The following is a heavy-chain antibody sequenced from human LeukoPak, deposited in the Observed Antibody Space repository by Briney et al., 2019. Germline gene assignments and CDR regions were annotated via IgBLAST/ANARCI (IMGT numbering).Heavy chain of an antibody. D-gene: IGHD3-22*01. CDR1: GFTFSNYA. J-gene: IGHJ4*02. CDR3: ARTYYYDSSGYSNPGGY. CDR2: ISYDGSNK. V-gene: IGHV3-30-3*01. Sequence: GGSLTLTCAASGFTFSNYARRWLRQAPGKGLEWVALISYDGSNKYYADSVKSRFTISRDNSKNTLCLQMNSLRAEDTAVYYCARTYYYDSSGYSNPGGYWGQGTLVTVSS.